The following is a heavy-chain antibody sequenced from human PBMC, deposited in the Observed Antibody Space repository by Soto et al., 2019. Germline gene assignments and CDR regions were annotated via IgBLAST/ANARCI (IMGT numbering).Heavy chain of an antibody. J-gene: IGHJ6*02. Sequence: SVKVSCKASGCTFSSYAISWVRQAPGQGLEWMGGIIPIFGTANYAQKFQGRVTITADESTSTAYMELSSLRSEDTAVYYCARPTDTPLAARPSYYCYYYGMDVWGQGTTVTVSS. CDR1: GCTFSSYA. CDR2: IIPIFGTA. D-gene: IGHD6-6*01. V-gene: IGHV1-69*13. CDR3: ARPTDTPLAARPSYYCYYYGMDV.